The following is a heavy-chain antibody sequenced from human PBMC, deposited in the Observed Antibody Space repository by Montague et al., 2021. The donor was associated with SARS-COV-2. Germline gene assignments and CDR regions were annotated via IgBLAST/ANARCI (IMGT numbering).Heavy chain of an antibody. V-gene: IGHV4-59*01. CDR3: ARVGVITTWFYFDY. CDR2: IYYSRST. J-gene: IGHJ4*02. Sequence: SETLSLTCSVSGGSISSYYWSWIRQPPGKGLEWIGYIYYSRSTNYNHSLKSRVTISVDTSKNQFSLKLSSVTAADTAVYYCARVGVITTWFYFDYWGQGTLVTVSS. CDR1: GGSISSYY. D-gene: IGHD3-22*01.